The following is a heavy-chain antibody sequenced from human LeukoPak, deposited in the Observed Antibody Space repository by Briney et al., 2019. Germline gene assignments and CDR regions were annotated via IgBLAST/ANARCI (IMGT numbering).Heavy chain of an antibody. Sequence: GGSLRLSCTASGFSFRTYNLHWVRQAPGKGLEWVAVISYDGSNKYYADSVKGRFTISRDNSKNTLYLQMNSLRAEDTAVYYCARDRWDTAMVAADYWGQGTLVTVSS. J-gene: IGHJ4*02. D-gene: IGHD5-18*01. V-gene: IGHV3-30*19. CDR1: GFSFRTYN. CDR2: ISYDGSNK. CDR3: ARDRWDTAMVAADY.